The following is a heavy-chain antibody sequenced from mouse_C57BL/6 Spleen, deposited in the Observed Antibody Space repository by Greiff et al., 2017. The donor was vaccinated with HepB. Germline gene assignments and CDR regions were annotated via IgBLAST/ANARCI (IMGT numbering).Heavy chain of an antibody. CDR1: GFTFSDYG. CDR2: ISSGSSTI. Sequence: DVKLVESGGGLVKPGGSLKLSCAASGFTFSDYGMHWVRQAPEKGLEWVAYISSGSSTIYYADTVKGRFTISRDNAKNTLFLQMTSLRSEDTAMYYCARGPIYYYGSSWYFDVWGTGTTVTVSS. J-gene: IGHJ1*03. D-gene: IGHD1-1*01. CDR3: ARGPIYYYGSSWYFDV. V-gene: IGHV5-17*01.